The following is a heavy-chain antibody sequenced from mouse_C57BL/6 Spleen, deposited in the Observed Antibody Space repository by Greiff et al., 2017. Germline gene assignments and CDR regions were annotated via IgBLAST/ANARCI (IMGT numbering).Heavy chain of an antibody. CDR3: DSEACYCAMDY. CDR1: GYTFTSYW. V-gene: IGHV1-53*01. D-gene: IGHD3-3*01. CDR2: INPSNGGT. Sequence: QVQLQQPGTELVKPGASVKLSCKASGYTFTSYWMHWVKQRPGQGLEWIGNINPSNGGTNYNEKFKSKATLTVDKSSSTASMQLSTLAYEDSAVYCCDSEACYCAMDYWGQGTSVTVSS. J-gene: IGHJ4*01.